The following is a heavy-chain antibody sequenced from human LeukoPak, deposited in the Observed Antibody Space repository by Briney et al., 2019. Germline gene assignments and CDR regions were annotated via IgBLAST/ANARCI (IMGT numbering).Heavy chain of an antibody. CDR3: ALKSPPSTGWPLGH. CDR1: GFNFLSFG. Sequence: GRSLRLSCEASGFNFLSFGMHWARQAPGKGLEWVAVIYSGGDTYYADSVKGRFTISRDNSKSTLYLQMNNLRAEDTAVYYCALKSPPSTGWPLGHWGQGTLVTVSS. CDR2: IYSGGDT. D-gene: IGHD6-19*01. J-gene: IGHJ4*02. V-gene: IGHV3-NL1*01.